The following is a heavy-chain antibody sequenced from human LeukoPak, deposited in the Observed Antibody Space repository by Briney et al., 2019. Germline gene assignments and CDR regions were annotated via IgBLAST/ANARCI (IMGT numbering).Heavy chain of an antibody. J-gene: IGHJ4*02. CDR3: ARDLYSSGWFGY. CDR2: ISTQNGNT. V-gene: IGHV1-18*01. CDR1: GYTLTELS. D-gene: IGHD6-19*01. Sequence: GASVKVSCKVSGYTLTELSMHWVRQAPGQGLEWMGWISTQNGNTKYVQKFQGRVTMTTDTSTSTAYMELRSLRSDDTALYYCARDLYSSGWFGYWGQGTLVTVSS.